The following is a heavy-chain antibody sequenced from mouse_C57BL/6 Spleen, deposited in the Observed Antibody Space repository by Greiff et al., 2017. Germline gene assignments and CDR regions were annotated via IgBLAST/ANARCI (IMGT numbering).Heavy chain of an antibody. Sequence: QVQLKESGAELVKPGASVKLSCKASGYTFTEYTIHWVKQRSGQGLEWIGWFYPGSGSITYNEKFKDKATLTADKSSSTVYMELSRLTSEDSAVXFGARHEETTVAPHYCDYWGQGTTLTVSS. V-gene: IGHV1-62-2*01. J-gene: IGHJ2*01. D-gene: IGHD1-1*01. CDR3: ARHEETTVAPHYCDY. CDR1: GYTFTEYT. CDR2: FYPGSGSI.